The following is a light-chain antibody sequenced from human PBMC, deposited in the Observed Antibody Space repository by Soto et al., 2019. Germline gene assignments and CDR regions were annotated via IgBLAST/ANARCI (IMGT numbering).Light chain of an antibody. V-gene: IGKV1-5*03. CDR1: QSTSTW. Sequence: DLQMTQSPSTLSASVGDRVTITCRASQSTSTWLAWYQHEPGKAPNLLIYKASSLESGVPSRFSGSGSGTEFTLTISSLQPDDVATYYCQQYGRYRTFGQGTKVEIK. CDR3: QQYGRYRT. J-gene: IGKJ1*01. CDR2: KAS.